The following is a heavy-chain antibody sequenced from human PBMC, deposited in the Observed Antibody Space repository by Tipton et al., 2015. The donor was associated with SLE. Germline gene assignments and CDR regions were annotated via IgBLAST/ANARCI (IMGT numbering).Heavy chain of an antibody. Sequence: LRLSCTVSGGSVNGHYWNWIRQAPGKGLEWIGYFFHSGITNYNPALKGRVTISMDTSKNQFSLKLSSVTAADTALYYCARGHSGSYYFDYWGQGTPVTVSS. CDR1: GGSVNGHY. CDR2: FFHSGIT. D-gene: IGHD1-26*01. CDR3: ARGHSGSYYFDY. V-gene: IGHV4-59*02. J-gene: IGHJ4*02.